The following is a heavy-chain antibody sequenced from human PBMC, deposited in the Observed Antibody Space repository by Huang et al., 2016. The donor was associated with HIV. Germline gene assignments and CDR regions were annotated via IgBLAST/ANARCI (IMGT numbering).Heavy chain of an antibody. J-gene: IGHJ6*02. D-gene: IGHD3-3*01. CDR1: GGSFTGNY. CDR2: VNDSGAT. CDR3: ARQWTILEWLLGLDV. V-gene: IGHV4-34*02. Sequence: QMQLQQRGAGLLKPSETLSLTCGVSGGSFTGNYLTWIRQAPGKGLEWIGEVNDSGATNYSPSLNGRVTISRDKSKRELSLNLRSVTAADTAVYYCARQWTILEWLLGLDVWGQGTTVIVSS.